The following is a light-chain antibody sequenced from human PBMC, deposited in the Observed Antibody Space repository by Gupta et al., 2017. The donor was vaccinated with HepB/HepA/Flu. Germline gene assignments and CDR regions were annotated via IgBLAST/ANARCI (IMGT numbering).Light chain of an antibody. J-gene: IGKJ3*01. V-gene: IGKV1-39*01. Sequence: DIQMIQSPSSLSASVGDRVTITCRASQSFSSYLNWYQQKPGKAPRLLIYAASSLQSGVPSRFSGSGSGTDFTLTISSLQPEDFATYYCQQSYSSPFTFGPGTRVEIK. CDR1: QSFSSY. CDR2: AAS. CDR3: QQSYSSPFT.